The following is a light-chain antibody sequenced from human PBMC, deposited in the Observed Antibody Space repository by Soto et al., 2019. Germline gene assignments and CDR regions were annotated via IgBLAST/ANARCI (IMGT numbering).Light chain of an antibody. CDR3: SSYTCTNTLAV. CDR1: SSDLGAYKY. J-gene: IGLJ1*01. Sequence: QSALTQPASVSGSPGQSITISCAGTSSDLGAYKYVSWYQQHPGKAPTLVIYDVSNRPSGVSNRFSGSKSGDTASLTISGLQAEDEADYYCSSYTCTNTLAVFGTGTKLTVL. V-gene: IGLV2-14*01. CDR2: DVS.